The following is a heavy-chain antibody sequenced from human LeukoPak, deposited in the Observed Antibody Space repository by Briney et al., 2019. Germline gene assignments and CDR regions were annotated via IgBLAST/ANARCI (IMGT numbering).Heavy chain of an antibody. V-gene: IGHV3-48*03. J-gene: IGHJ4*02. Sequence: AGGSLRLSCAASGFTFSSYEMNWVRQAPGKGLEWVSYISSSGSTIYYADSVKGRFTISRDNSKNSLYLQVNSLRTEDTALYYCAKDMFGDAYNYFDYWGQGTLVTVSS. CDR2: ISSSGSTI. CDR1: GFTFSSYE. CDR3: AKDMFGDAYNYFDY. D-gene: IGHD3-10*02.